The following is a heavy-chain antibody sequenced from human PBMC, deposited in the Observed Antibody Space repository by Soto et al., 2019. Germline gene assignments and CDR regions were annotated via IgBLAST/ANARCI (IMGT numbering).Heavy chain of an antibody. Sequence: QVQLVESGGGVVQPGRSLRLSCAASGFTFSSYGMHWVRQAPGKGLEWVAVISYDGSNKYYADSVKGRFTISRDNSKNTLYRQMNSLRAEDTAVYYCAKDQGIVGATNWYFALWGRGTLVTVSS. D-gene: IGHD1-26*01. V-gene: IGHV3-30*18. CDR1: GFTFSSYG. CDR3: AKDQGIVGATNWYFAL. J-gene: IGHJ2*01. CDR2: ISYDGSNK.